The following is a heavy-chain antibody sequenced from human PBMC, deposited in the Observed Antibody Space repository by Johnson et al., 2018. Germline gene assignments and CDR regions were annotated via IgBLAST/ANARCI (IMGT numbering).Heavy chain of an antibody. V-gene: IGHV3-53*01. Sequence: EVQLVESGGGLIQPGGSLRLSCAASGFTVSSNYMRWVRQAPGKGLEWVSVIYSGGTTYYAESVKGRFTITRDNAKNTLFLQMNSLRDEDTAVYYCAGEGNISPRYFQHWGQGTLVTVSS. J-gene: IGHJ1*01. CDR3: AGEGNISPRYFQH. CDR2: IYSGGTT. CDR1: GFTVSSNY. D-gene: IGHD1/OR15-1a*01.